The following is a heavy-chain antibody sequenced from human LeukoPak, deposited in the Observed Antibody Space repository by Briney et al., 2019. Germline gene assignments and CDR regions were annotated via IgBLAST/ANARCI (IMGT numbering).Heavy chain of an antibody. CDR1: GFTFNNYA. J-gene: IGHJ4*02. Sequence: SGGSLRLSCAASGFTFNNYAMHWVRQAPGQGLEWVAVIWYDGSNKFYADSVKGRFTISRDNSKNTLYVQMHSLRAEDTAVYYCARSRTYYYDSSGSYGDYWGQGTLVTVSS. V-gene: IGHV3-33*08. CDR3: ARSRTYYYDSSGSYGDY. D-gene: IGHD3-22*01. CDR2: IWYDGSNK.